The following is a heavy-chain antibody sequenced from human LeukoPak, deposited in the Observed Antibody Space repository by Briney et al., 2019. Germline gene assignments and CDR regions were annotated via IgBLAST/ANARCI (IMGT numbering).Heavy chain of an antibody. CDR2: ISSSSSYT. CDR1: GFTFSDYY. CDR3: AKAYSGYDRFDY. D-gene: IGHD5-12*01. Sequence: GGSLRLSCAASGFTFSDYYMSWIRQAPGKGLEWVSYISSSSSYTNYADSVKGRFTISRDNAKNSLYLQMNSLRAEDTAVYYCAKAYSGYDRFDYWGQGTLVTVSS. J-gene: IGHJ4*02. V-gene: IGHV3-11*05.